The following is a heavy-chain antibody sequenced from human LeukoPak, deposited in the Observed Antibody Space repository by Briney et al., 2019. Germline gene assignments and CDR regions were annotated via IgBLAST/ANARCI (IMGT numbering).Heavy chain of an antibody. Sequence: ASVKVSCKVSGHTLTELSMHWVRQAPGKGLEWMGGFDPEDGETIYAQKFQGRVTMTEDTSTDTAYMELSSLRSEDTAVYYCATVLRFLDDGRPKRDYYYYYGMDVWGQGTTVTVSS. D-gene: IGHD3-3*01. V-gene: IGHV1-24*01. CDR1: GHTLTELS. CDR3: ATVLRFLDDGRPKRDYYYYYGMDV. CDR2: FDPEDGET. J-gene: IGHJ6*02.